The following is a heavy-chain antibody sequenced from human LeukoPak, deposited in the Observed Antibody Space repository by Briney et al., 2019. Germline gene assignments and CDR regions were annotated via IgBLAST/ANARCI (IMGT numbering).Heavy chain of an antibody. V-gene: IGHV1-3*01. CDR3: ARDSGSGNNDY. CDR1: GYTSTSYA. Sequence: ASVKVSCKASGYTSTSYAIHWVRQAPGQRLEWMGWISAGNGNTKYSQNFQGRVTFISNTSATTAFMELSSLRSEDAAVYYCARDSGSGNNDYWGQGTLATVSS. J-gene: IGHJ4*02. D-gene: IGHD1-26*01. CDR2: ISAGNGNT.